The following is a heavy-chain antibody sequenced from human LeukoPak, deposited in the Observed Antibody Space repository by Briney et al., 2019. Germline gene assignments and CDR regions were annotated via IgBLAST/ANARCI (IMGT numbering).Heavy chain of an antibody. CDR3: ARTPFMELAVDY. CDR1: GYTFSDFY. J-gene: IGHJ4*02. CDR2: INPNSGGT. V-gene: IGHV1-2*02. Sequence: ASVKVSCKASGYTFSDFYIHWVRQAPGQGLEWMGWINPNSGGTNYAQKFQGRVTMTRDTSISTAYMELSRLRSDDTAVYYCARTPFMELAVDYWGQGTLVTVSS. D-gene: IGHD3-3*01.